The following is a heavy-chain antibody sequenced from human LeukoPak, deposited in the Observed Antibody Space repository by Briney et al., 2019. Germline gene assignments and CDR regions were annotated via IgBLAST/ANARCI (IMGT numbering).Heavy chain of an antibody. CDR2: IYYSGST. Sequence: SETLSLTCTVSGGSISSSSYYWGWIRQPPGKGLEWIGSIYYSGSTYYNPPLKSRVTISVDTSKNQFSLKLSSVTAADTAVYYCARRDGYDAFDIWGQGTMVTVSS. CDR3: ARRDGYDAFDI. D-gene: IGHD5-24*01. J-gene: IGHJ3*02. CDR1: GGSISSSSYY. V-gene: IGHV4-39*01.